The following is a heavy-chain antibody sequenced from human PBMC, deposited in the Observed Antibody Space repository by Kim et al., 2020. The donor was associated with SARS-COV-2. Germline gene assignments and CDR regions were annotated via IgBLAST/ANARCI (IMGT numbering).Heavy chain of an antibody. V-gene: IGHV3-30*07. Sequence: DSVKGRFTSSRDNSKNTLYLQMNSLRAEDTAVYYCARADCSGGSCYEIDYWGQGTLGTVSS. J-gene: IGHJ4*02. D-gene: IGHD2-15*01. CDR3: ARADCSGGSCYEIDY.